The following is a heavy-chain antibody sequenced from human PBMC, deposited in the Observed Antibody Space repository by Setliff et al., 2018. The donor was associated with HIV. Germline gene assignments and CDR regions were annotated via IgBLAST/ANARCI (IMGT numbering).Heavy chain of an antibody. CDR2: INQDGSDK. CDR3: ARDGRCTPDY. CDR1: GFTFNTYG. D-gene: IGHD2-15*01. J-gene: IGHJ4*02. Sequence: PGGSLRLSCAASGFTFNTYGMHWVRQAPGKGLEWVANINQDGSDKYYVDPVKGRFTISRDNDKNSLYLQMNSLRVDDTAVYHCARDGRCTPDYWGQGTVVTVSS. V-gene: IGHV3-7*01.